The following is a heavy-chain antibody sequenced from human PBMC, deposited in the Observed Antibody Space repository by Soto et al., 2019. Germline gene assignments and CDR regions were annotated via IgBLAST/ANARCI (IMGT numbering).Heavy chain of an antibody. CDR2: IIPIFGTA. CDR1: GCTFSIYA. Sequence: SVKVSCKASGCTFSIYAISWVRQAPGQGLEWMGGIIPIFGTANYAQKFQGRVTITADESTSTAYMELSSLRSEDTAVYYCARKKNWNYDYYYYGMDVWGQGTTVTVSS. J-gene: IGHJ6*02. D-gene: IGHD1-7*01. V-gene: IGHV1-69*13. CDR3: ARKKNWNYDYYYYGMDV.